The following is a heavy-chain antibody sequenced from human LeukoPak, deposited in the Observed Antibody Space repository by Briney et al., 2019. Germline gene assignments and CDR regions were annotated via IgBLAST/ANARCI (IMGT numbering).Heavy chain of an antibody. Sequence: PGGSLRLSCAASGFTSSSYSMNWVRQAPGKGLEWVSSISSSSSYIYYADSVKGRFTISRDNAKNSLYLQMNSLRAEDTAVYYCARESYYYDSSGYHTPFDYWGQGTLVTVSS. V-gene: IGHV3-21*01. CDR3: ARESYYYDSSGYHTPFDY. D-gene: IGHD3-22*01. CDR2: ISSSSSYI. CDR1: GFTSSSYS. J-gene: IGHJ4*02.